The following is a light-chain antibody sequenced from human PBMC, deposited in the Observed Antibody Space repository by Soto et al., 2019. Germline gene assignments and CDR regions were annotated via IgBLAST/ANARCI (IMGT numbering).Light chain of an antibody. Sequence: QSALTQPASVSGSPGQSITISCTGTSSDVGRYNYVSWYQQHPGKAPKLIIYEVTNRASGVSNRFSASKSGNTASLTISGLQAEDEADYYCSSYTSSSIIYVFGNGTKLTV. J-gene: IGLJ1*01. CDR2: EVT. CDR1: SSDVGRYNY. V-gene: IGLV2-14*01. CDR3: SSYTSSSIIYV.